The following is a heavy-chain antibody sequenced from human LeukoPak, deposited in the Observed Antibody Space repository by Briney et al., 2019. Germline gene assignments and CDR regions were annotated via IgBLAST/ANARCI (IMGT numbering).Heavy chain of an antibody. Sequence: GGSLRLSCTVSGFTVSTNSMRWVRQAPGKGLEWVSFIYSDNTHYSDSVKGRLTISRDNSNNTLYLQMNNLRAEDTAVYYCARRAGAYSHPYDYWGQGTLVTVSS. V-gene: IGHV3-53*01. D-gene: IGHD4/OR15-4a*01. CDR2: IYSDNT. CDR3: ARRAGAYSHPYDY. CDR1: GFTVSTNS. J-gene: IGHJ4*02.